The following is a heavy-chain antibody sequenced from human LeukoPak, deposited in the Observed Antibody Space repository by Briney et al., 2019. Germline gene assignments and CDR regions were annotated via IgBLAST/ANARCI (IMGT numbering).Heavy chain of an antibody. D-gene: IGHD6-19*01. CDR1: GFTFRNYA. CDR2: IFGSGVGS. Sequence: PGGSLRLSCAASGFTFRNYAMSWVRQAPGKGLEWVSSIFGSGVGSHYADSVKGRFTISRDNSKNTVYLQMNSLRAEDTAVYYCAKTTTGYSSGRYPGWPVDYWGQGTLVTVSS. V-gene: IGHV3-23*01. J-gene: IGHJ4*02. CDR3: AKTTTGYSSGRYPGWPVDY.